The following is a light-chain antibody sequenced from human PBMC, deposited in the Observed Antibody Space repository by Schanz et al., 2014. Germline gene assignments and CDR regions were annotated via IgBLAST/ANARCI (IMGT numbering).Light chain of an antibody. V-gene: IGKV3-20*01. CDR2: GAS. CDR1: QSISIN. CDR3: HQYINSPFT. Sequence: EIVLTQSPTTLSLSPGERATLSCRASQSISINVAWYQQEPGQAPRLLIYGASSRATGIPDRFSGSGSGTDFTLTISRLEPEDFAVYYCHQYINSPFTFGPGTKLDLK. J-gene: IGKJ3*01.